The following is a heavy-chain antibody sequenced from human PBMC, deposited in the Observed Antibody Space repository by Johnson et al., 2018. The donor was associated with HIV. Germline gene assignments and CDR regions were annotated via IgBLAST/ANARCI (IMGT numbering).Heavy chain of an antibody. CDR2: ISSNGGST. V-gene: IGHV3-64*01. CDR1: GFIFSSYA. Sequence: VQLVESGGGVVQPGRSLRLSCAASGFIFSSYAMHWVRQAPGKGLQYVSAISSNGGSTYYANSVKGRFTISRDNSKNTLYLQMGSLRAEDMAVYYCAREASGSLDAFDIWGQGTMVTVSS. CDR3: AREASGSLDAFDI. D-gene: IGHD1-26*01. J-gene: IGHJ3*02.